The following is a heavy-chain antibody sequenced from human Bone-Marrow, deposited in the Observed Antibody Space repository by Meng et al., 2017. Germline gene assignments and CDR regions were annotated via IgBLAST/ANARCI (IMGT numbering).Heavy chain of an antibody. CDR3: ARGRISMIRGVVITADYYGMDV. D-gene: IGHD3-10*01. V-gene: IGHV1-8*03. Sequence: ASVKVSCKASGYTFITYDLNWVRQATGQGLEWMGWMNPNSGNAGYAQKFQGRVTISRNTSITTAYMELSSLRSEDTAVYYCARGRISMIRGVVITADYYGMDVWGQGTTVTVSS. CDR1: GYTFITYD. J-gene: IGHJ6*02. CDR2: MNPNSGNA.